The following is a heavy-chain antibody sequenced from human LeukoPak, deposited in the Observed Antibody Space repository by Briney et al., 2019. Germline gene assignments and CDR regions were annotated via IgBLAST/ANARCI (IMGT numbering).Heavy chain of an antibody. CDR1: GYTFTSYG. CDR2: ISAYNGNT. V-gene: IGHV1-18*01. CDR3: AREPVAAAAPYGWFDP. J-gene: IGHJ5*02. D-gene: IGHD6-13*01. Sequence: ASVKVSCKASGYTFTSYGISWVRQAPGQGLEWMGWISAYNGNTNYAQKLQGRVTMTTDTSTSTAYMELRSLRSEDTAVYYCAREPVAAAAPYGWFDPWGQGTLVTVSS.